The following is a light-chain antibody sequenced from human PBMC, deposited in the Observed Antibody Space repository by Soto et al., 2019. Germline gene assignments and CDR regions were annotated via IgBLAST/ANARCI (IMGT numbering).Light chain of an antibody. J-gene: IGKJ1*01. CDR1: QTISTW. V-gene: IGKV1-5*01. CDR2: DAS. Sequence: DIQMTQSPSTLSASVGDRVTITCRASQTISTWMAWYQQKPGKAPKLLVYDASTLQSGVASRFSGTGSGTDFTLTISRLEPEDFAVYYCQQYGNSPWTFGQGTKVDIK. CDR3: QQYGNSPWT.